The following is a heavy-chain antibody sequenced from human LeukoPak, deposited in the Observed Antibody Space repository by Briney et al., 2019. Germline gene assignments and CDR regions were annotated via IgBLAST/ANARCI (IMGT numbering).Heavy chain of an antibody. CDR3: ARHAVYSGDYSFWFDP. CDR2: IYYSGIT. V-gene: IGHV4-59*08. D-gene: IGHD1-26*01. CDR1: GGSITTYY. J-gene: IGHJ5*02. Sequence: SETLSLTCTVSGGSITTYYWSWIRQPPGKGLEWIAYIYYSGITNYNPSLKSRVSISVDTSKNLFSLSLSSVTAADEAVYYCARHAVYSGDYSFWFDPWGLGTLVTVSS.